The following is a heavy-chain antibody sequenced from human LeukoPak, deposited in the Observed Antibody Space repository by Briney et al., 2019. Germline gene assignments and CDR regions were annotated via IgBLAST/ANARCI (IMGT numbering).Heavy chain of an antibody. CDR3: ATTPHYEGGGFDI. J-gene: IGHJ3*02. D-gene: IGHD3-16*01. CDR2: VYYTGRT. CDR1: ADSLSTSNYY. Sequence: SETLALTCTVSADSLSTSNYYWGWLRRPPGRGLEWVGSVYYTGRTYDNPSLKSRVTISVDTSKNQFSLKLNSVTAADRAVYYCATTPHYEGGGFDIWGQGTMVTVSS. V-gene: IGHV4-39*01.